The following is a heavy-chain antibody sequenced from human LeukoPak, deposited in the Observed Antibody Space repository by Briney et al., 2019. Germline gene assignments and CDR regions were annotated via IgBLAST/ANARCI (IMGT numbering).Heavy chain of an antibody. J-gene: IGHJ3*02. V-gene: IGHV3-21*01. CDR3: ARDFYDSSGYNDAFDI. CDR2: INSSSSYI. D-gene: IGHD3-22*01. CDR1: GFTFSSYS. Sequence: GGSLRLSCAASGFTFSSYSMNWVRQAPGKGLEWVSSINSSSSYIYYADSVKGRFTISRDNAKNSLYLQMNSLRAEDTAVYYCARDFYDSSGYNDAFDIWGQGTMVTVSS.